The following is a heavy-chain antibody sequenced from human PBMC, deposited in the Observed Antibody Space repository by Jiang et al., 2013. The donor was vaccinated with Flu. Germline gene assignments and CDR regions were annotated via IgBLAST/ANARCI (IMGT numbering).Heavy chain of an antibody. CDR3: ARDRGYDFWSGHYIYYGMDV. D-gene: IGHD3-3*01. CDR1: GDSISSSY. CDR2: IYYSGTT. Sequence: GLVKPSETLSLTCTVSGDSISSSYWSWIRQPPGQGLEWIGKIYYSGTTNYSPSLKSRVSISIDTSRNQFSLRLSSVTAADTAVYYCARDRGYDFWSGHYIYYGMDVWGQGTTVTVSS. J-gene: IGHJ6*02. V-gene: IGHV4-59*01.